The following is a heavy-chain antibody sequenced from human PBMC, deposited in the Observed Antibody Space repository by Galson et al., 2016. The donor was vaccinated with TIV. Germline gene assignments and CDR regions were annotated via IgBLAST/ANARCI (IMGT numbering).Heavy chain of an antibody. J-gene: IGHJ6*02. CDR3: ARDRRLAAANNYYYYYFGLDV. V-gene: IGHV3-66*02. CDR2: IFSGGNT. D-gene: IGHD6-13*01. CDR1: KFSVSNNY. Sequence: SLRLSCAASKFSVSNNYMTWVRQAPGKGLEWVSIIFSGGNTYYADSVKGRFTISRDNSKNTLYLQMSSLRPEDTAVYYCARDRRLAAANNYYYYYFGLDVWGQGTTVTVSS.